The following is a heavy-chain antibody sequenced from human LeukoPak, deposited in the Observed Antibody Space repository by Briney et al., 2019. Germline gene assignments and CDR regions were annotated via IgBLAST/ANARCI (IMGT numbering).Heavy chain of an antibody. V-gene: IGHV4-39*07. D-gene: IGHD5-18*01. Sequence: SETLSLTCTVSGGSISSGSYYWGWIRQPPGKGLEWIGSIYHSGSTYYNPSLKSRVTISVDTSKNQFSLKLSSVTAADTAVYYCANRRGYSYGFFDYWGQGTLVTVSS. CDR3: ANRRGYSYGFFDY. CDR1: GGSISSGSYY. CDR2: IYHSGST. J-gene: IGHJ4*02.